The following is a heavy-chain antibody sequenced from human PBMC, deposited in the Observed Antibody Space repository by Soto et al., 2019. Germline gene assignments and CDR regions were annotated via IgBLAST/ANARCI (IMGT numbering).Heavy chain of an antibody. CDR3: ASLTSEGLAVAGTSGHENWYFDL. D-gene: IGHD6-19*01. J-gene: IGHJ2*01. CDR2: IYYSGST. V-gene: IGHV4-39*01. CDR1: GGSISSGGYY. Sequence: PSETLSLTCTVSGGSISSGGYYWSWIRQHPGKGLEWIGYIYYSGSTYYNPSLKSRVTISVDTSKNQFSLKLSSVTAADTAVYYCASLTSEGLAVAGTSGHENWYFDLWGRGTLVTVSS.